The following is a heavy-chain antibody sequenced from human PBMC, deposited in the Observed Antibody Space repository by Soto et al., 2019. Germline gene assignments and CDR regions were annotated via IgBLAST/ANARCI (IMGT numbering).Heavy chain of an antibody. Sequence: GASVKVSCKASGYSFTGYYMHWVRQAPGQGLEWMGWINPNSGVTNYAQKFQGRVTMTRDTSVSTAYMELGRLKTDDTAVYFCARMEGEHPGYDNSGMAVGGKGTTDPVSS. CDR3: ARMEGEHPGYDNSGMAV. J-gene: IGHJ6*04. CDR2: INPNSGVT. V-gene: IGHV1-2*02. CDR1: GYSFTGYY. D-gene: IGHD3-16*01.